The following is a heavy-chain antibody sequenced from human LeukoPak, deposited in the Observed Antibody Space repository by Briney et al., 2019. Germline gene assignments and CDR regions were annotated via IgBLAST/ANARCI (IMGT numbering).Heavy chain of an antibody. CDR3: ARGVAYYYGSGSYFRPKEEYYYYMDV. J-gene: IGHJ6*03. CDR1: GGTFSGYY. Sequence: SETLSLTCAVYGGTFSGYYWSWIRQPPGKGLEWIGEINHSGSTNYNPSLKSRVTISVDTSKNQFSLKLSSVTAADTAVYYCARGVAYYYGSGSYFRPKEEYYYYMDVWGKGTTVTVSS. V-gene: IGHV4-34*01. CDR2: INHSGST. D-gene: IGHD3-10*01.